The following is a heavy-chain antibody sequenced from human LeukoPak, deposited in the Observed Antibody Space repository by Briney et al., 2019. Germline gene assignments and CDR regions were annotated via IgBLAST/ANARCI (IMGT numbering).Heavy chain of an antibody. J-gene: IGHJ2*01. V-gene: IGHV3-23*01. CDR3: AKAPYGDYRSDWYFDL. CDR2: ISGSGGST. Sequence: GGSLWLSCAAAGFTFSSYAMSWVRPAPGKGLEWVSAISGSGGSTYYADSVKARFTISRDNSKNTLYLQMNRLRAEDTAAYYCAKAPYGDYRSDWYFDLWGRGTLVTVSS. D-gene: IGHD4-17*01. CDR1: GFTFSSYA.